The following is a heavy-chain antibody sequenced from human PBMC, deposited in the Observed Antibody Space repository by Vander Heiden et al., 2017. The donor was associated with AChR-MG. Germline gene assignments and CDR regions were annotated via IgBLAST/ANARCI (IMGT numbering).Heavy chain of an antibody. V-gene: IGHV4-34*01. CDR1: GGSFSGYY. CDR2: INHSGST. D-gene: IGHD2-15*01. J-gene: IGHJ6*03. CDR3: ARGRRWYSSYMDV. Sequence: QVQLQQWGAGLLKPSETLSLTCAVYGGSFSGYYWSWIRQPPGKGLEWIGEINHSGSTNYNPSLKSRVTISVDTSKNQFSLKLSSVTAADTAVYYCARGRRWYSSYMDVWGKGTTVTVSS.